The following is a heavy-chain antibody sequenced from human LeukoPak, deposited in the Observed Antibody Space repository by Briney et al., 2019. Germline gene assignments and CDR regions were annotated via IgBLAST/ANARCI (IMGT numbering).Heavy chain of an antibody. CDR2: ISSSSNNI. J-gene: IGHJ5*02. CDR1: GFTFNSYC. V-gene: IGHV3-48*04. Sequence: GGSLRLSCAASGFTFNSYCMNWVRQAPGKGLEWLSYISSSSNNIYYADSVKGRFTISRDNAKNSLSLQMNSLIAEDTALYYCASLVVVPVATGGSFDPWGQGTLVTVSS. CDR3: ASLVVVPVATGGSFDP. D-gene: IGHD2-2*01.